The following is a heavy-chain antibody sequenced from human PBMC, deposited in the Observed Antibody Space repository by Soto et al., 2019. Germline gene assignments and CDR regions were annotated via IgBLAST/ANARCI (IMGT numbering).Heavy chain of an antibody. V-gene: IGHV4-59*01. Sequence: SEILSLTCTVSGGSISSYYWSWIRQPPGKGLEWIGYIYYSGITNYNPSLKSRVTISVDSSKSQFSLNLSSVTAADTAIYYCGRGLMNFDYWGQGALVTVSS. D-gene: IGHD3-16*01. CDR2: IYYSGIT. CDR1: GGSISSYY. J-gene: IGHJ4*02. CDR3: GRGLMNFDY.